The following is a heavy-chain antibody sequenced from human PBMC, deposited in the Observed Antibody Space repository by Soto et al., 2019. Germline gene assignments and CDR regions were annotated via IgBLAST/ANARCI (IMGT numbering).Heavy chain of an antibody. CDR3: VSDGTKTLRDCIAP. V-gene: IGHV4-4*07. CDR1: AASLSGIY. CDR2: IYATGTT. Sequence: PESLSLTSTLDAASLSGIYRGWIRNSYGKGLERIGLIYATGTTDYNPSLKSLVMRSVDQSKKQFSLKLRSVTAADTAVYYCVSDGTKTLRDCIAPWGQGTSVPVSA. J-gene: IGHJ5*02. D-gene: IGHD1-1*01.